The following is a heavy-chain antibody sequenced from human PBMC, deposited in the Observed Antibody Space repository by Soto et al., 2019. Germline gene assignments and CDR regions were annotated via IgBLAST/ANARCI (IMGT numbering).Heavy chain of an antibody. CDR1: GGTFSSHA. D-gene: IGHD2-2*03. CDR2: IIPIFGTT. J-gene: IGHJ6*02. Sequence: SVKVSCKASGGTFSSHAISWVRQAPGRGLEWVGGIIPIFGTTNYAQNFRARVTITADESTSTAYMELSSLTSEDTAVYYCGSVGYCSSTNCLFYYYHYGMDVWGQGTTVTVSS. V-gene: IGHV1-69*13. CDR3: GSVGYCSSTNCLFYYYHYGMDV.